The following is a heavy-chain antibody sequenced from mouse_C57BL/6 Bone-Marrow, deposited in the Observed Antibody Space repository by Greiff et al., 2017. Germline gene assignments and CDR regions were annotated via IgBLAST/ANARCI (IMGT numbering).Heavy chain of an antibody. Sequence: EVKLMESGGGLVQPGGSMKLSCVASGFTFSNYWMNWVRQSPEKGLEWVAQIRLKSDNYATHYAESVKGRFTISRDDSKSSIYLQMNNLRAEDTGIYYCTDYYGSCFVYWGQGTTLTVSS. J-gene: IGHJ2*01. CDR3: TDYYGSCFVY. CDR2: IRLKSDNYAT. CDR1: GFTFSNYW. V-gene: IGHV6-3*01. D-gene: IGHD1-1*01.